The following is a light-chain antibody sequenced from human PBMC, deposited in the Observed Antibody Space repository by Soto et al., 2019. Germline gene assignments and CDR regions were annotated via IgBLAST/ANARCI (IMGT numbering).Light chain of an antibody. CDR2: GAS. Sequence: EIVLTQSPGTLSLSPGERATLSCRASQSVSSSYFAWYQQRFGQAPRLLIYGASSRATGIPDRFSGSGSGTDFTLTISRLEPEDFAVYYCQQYGSSSWTFGQGIKVDIK. V-gene: IGKV3-20*01. CDR1: QSVSSSY. CDR3: QQYGSSSWT. J-gene: IGKJ1*01.